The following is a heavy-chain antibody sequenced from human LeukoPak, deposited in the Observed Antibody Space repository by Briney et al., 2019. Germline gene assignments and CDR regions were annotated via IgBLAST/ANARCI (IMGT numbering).Heavy chain of an antibody. D-gene: IGHD4-17*01. CDR1: GFTFSSYA. CDR3: AKDPPTVVSGALDY. V-gene: IGHV3-64*04. Sequence: GGSLRLSCAASGFTFSSYAMHWVRQAPGKGLEYVSAISSNGGSTYYADSVKGRFTISRDNSKNTLYLQMNSLRAEDTAVYYCAKDPPTVVSGALDYWGQGTLVTVSS. CDR2: ISSNGGST. J-gene: IGHJ4*02.